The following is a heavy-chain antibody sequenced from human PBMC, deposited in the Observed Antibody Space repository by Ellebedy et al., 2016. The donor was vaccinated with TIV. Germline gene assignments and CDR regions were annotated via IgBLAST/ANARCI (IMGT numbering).Heavy chain of an antibody. Sequence: GESLKISCAASGFTFSNYGMHWVRQAPGKGLEWVTVISYDGGDEYYADSVKGRFTISRDNSKNTLYLQMNSLRAEDTAVYYCARDRETWFGDPTGLDYWGQGTLVTVSS. CDR3: ARDRETWFGDPTGLDY. D-gene: IGHD3-10*01. J-gene: IGHJ4*02. CDR1: GFTFSNYG. CDR2: ISYDGGDE. V-gene: IGHV3-30*03.